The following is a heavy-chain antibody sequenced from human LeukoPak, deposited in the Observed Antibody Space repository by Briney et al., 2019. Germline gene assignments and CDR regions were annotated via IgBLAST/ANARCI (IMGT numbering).Heavy chain of an antibody. CDR3: ARGGTQSPIN. CDR1: GFTFSSYS. Sequence: GGSLRLSCAASGFTFSSYSMNWVRQAPGKGLEWVSYISSSSSTIYYADSVKGRFTISRDNAKNSLYLQMNNLRAEDTAIYYCARGGTQSPINWGPGTPVTVSS. CDR2: ISSSSSTI. J-gene: IGHJ4*02. V-gene: IGHV3-48*01.